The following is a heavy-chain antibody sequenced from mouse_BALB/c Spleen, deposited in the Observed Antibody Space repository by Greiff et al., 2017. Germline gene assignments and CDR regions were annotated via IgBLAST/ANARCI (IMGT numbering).Heavy chain of an antibody. Sequence: EVQLQQSGAELVKPGASVKLSCTASGFNIKDTYMHWVKQRPEQGLEWIGRIDPANGNTKYDPKFQGKATITADTSSNTAYLQLSSLTSEDTAVYYCAGYYDYDVSFDYWGQGTTLTVSS. CDR3: AGYYDYDVSFDY. CDR2: IDPANGNT. V-gene: IGHV14-3*02. CDR1: GFNIKDTY. D-gene: IGHD2-4*01. J-gene: IGHJ2*01.